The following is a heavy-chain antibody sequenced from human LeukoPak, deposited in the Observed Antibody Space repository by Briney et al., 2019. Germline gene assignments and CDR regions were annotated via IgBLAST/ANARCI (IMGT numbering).Heavy chain of an antibody. CDR3: ARESFGDYYFDY. CDR2: MSHDGSNI. J-gene: IGHJ4*02. CDR1: GFTFSSYA. Sequence: GGSLRLSCAASGFTFSSYAMHWVRQAPGKGLEWVAGMSHDGSNIYYADPVKGRFTVSRDNPENTLYLQMNSLRVEDTAVYSCARESFGDYYFDYWGQGTLVTVSS. D-gene: IGHD4-17*01. V-gene: IGHV3-30*14.